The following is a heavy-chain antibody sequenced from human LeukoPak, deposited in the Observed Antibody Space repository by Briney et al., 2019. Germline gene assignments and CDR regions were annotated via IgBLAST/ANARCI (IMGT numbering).Heavy chain of an antibody. Sequence: PGGSLRLSCAASGFTFSTYDMSWVRQTPGKGLQWVSLISRSGPTYYADSVRGRFTISRDNSKNTLYLQIHSLRVEDTATYFCVRGGYFSFDMWGQGTKVTVSS. CDR1: GFTFSTYD. J-gene: IGHJ3*02. D-gene: IGHD5-18*01. CDR2: ISRSGPT. CDR3: VRGGYFSFDM. V-gene: IGHV3-23*01.